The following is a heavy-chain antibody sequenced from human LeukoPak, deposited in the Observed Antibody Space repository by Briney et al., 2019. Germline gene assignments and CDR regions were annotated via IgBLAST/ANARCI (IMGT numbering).Heavy chain of an antibody. CDR3: ASADYYDSSGYYY. D-gene: IGHD3-22*01. CDR1: GYSISSGYY. V-gene: IGHV4-38-2*02. Sequence: SETLSLTCTVSGYSISSGYYWGWIRQPPGKGLEWIGSIYYSGSTYYNPSLKSRVTISVDTSKNQFSLKLSSVTAADTAVYYCASADYYDSSGYYYWGQGTLVTVSS. J-gene: IGHJ4*02. CDR2: IYYSGST.